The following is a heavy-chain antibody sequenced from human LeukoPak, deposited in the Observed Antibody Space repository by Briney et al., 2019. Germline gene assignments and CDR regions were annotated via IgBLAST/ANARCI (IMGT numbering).Heavy chain of an antibody. CDR3: ARHLCSSYGGYYCYMDV. CDR1: GDSISSSSYY. CDR2: FFYSGST. V-gene: IGHV4-39*01. D-gene: IGHD3-16*01. Sequence: SETLSLTCAVSGDSISSSSYYWGWIRQPPGKGREGMGSFFYSGSTYYNPSLKSRVTISVDTSKNHFSLNLSSVTAADTAVYYCARHLCSSYGGYYCYMDVWGKGTTVTVSS. J-gene: IGHJ6*03.